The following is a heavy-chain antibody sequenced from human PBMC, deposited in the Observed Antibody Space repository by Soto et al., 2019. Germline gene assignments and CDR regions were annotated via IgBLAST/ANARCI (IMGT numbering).Heavy chain of an antibody. CDR1: GGSFSGYS. CDR3: ARAAVEIVGASTIYYYYYMDA. J-gene: IGHJ6*03. D-gene: IGHD3-3*01. CDR2: VNHGGTT. Sequence: QVQLQQWGAGLLKPSETLSLTCAVYGGSFSGYSWTWIRQAPGKGLEWIGDVNHGGTTNYNPSLKNRVTISVDTSKNQFSLKLTSVTAADTAVYYCARAAVEIVGASTIYYYYYMDAWGKGTTVTVSS. V-gene: IGHV4-34*01.